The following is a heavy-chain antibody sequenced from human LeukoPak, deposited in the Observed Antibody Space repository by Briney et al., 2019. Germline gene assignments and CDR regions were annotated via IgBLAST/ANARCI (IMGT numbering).Heavy chain of an antibody. CDR2: IVVGSGNT. V-gene: IGHV1-58*02. CDR3: ARGRLGYCSSTSCYAGWFDP. CDR1: GFTFTSSA. Sequence: SVKVSCKASGFTFTSSAMQWVRQARGQRLEWIGWIVVGSGNTNYAQKFQERVTITRDMSTSTAYMELSSLRSEDTAVYYCARGRLGYCSSTSCYAGWFDPWGQGTLVTVSS. J-gene: IGHJ5*02. D-gene: IGHD2-2*01.